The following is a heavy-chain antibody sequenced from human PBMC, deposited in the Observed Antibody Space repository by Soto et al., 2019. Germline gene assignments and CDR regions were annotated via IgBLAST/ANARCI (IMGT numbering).Heavy chain of an antibody. V-gene: IGHV4-39*01. CDR2: IYYSGST. D-gene: IGHD2-21*02. J-gene: IGHJ4*02. CDR3: AGQRTSVVTQAYFDS. CDR1: GDSINNRSYY. Sequence: LSLTCTVTGDSINNRSYYWGWIRQPPGKGLEWIGSIYYSGSTYNNPSLKSRVSMSVDTSKNQFSLKLRSVTAADTALYYCAGQRTSVVTQAYFDSWGQGSLVTVSS.